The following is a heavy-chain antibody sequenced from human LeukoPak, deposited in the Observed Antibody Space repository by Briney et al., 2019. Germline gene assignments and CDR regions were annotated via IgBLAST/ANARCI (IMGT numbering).Heavy chain of an antibody. CDR3: ASGRYDYVWGSYRYSFDY. CDR2: IIPIFGTA. CDR1: GGTFSSYA. Sequence: SVKVSCKASGGTFSSYAISWVRQAPGQGLEWMGGIIPIFGTANYAQKFQGRVTITADESTSTAYMELSSLRSEDTAVYYCASGRYDYVWGSYRYSFDYWGRGTLVTVSS. V-gene: IGHV1-69*13. D-gene: IGHD3-16*02. J-gene: IGHJ4*02.